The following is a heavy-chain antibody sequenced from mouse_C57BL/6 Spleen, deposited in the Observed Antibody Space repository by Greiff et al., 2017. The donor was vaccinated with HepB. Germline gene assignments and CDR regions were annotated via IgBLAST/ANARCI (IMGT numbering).Heavy chain of an antibody. Sequence: EVQVVESGGGLVKPGGSLKLSCAASGFTFSDYGMHWVRQAPKKGLEWVAYISSGSSTIYYADTVKGRFTISRDNAKNTLFLQMTSLRSEDTAMYYCARGYYGPYYAMDYWGQGTSVTVSS. D-gene: IGHD2-1*01. CDR1: GFTFSDYG. CDR2: ISSGSSTI. J-gene: IGHJ4*01. CDR3: ARGYYGPYYAMDY. V-gene: IGHV5-17*01.